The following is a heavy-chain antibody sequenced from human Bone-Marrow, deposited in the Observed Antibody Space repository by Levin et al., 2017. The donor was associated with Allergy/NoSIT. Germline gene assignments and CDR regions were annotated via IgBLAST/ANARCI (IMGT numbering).Heavy chain of an antibody. V-gene: IGHV1-2*06. Sequence: GGSLRLSCKASGYTFTDYYIHWVRQAPGQRLEWMGRINPKNGAANYAQNFQGRVTLTRDTSISTAYMELSRLRSDDTALYYCAFFGGGAFDRWGQGTMVTVSS. CDR2: INPKNGAA. D-gene: IGHD3-16*01. CDR3: AFFGGGAFDR. J-gene: IGHJ3*02. CDR1: GYTFTDYY.